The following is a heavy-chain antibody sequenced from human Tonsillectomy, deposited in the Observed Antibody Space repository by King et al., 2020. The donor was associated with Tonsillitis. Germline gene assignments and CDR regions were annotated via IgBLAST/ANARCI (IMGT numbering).Heavy chain of an antibody. V-gene: IGHV1-18*01. J-gene: IGHJ4*02. CDR3: ARFRAAAGQPDY. D-gene: IGHD6-25*01. CDR1: GYTFTNYG. CDR2: INAYTGNT. Sequence: QLVQSGAEVKKPGASVKVSCRASGYTFTNYGISWVRQAPGQGLEWMGRINAYTGNTNYEQKLQSRVTMTTDTSTSTAYMELRSLRSDDTAMYFCARFRAAAGQPDYWGQGTLVTVSS.